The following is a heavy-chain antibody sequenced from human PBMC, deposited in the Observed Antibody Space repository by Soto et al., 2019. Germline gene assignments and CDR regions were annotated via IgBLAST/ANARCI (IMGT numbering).Heavy chain of an antibody. CDR2: IIPIFGTA. CDR1: GGTFSSYA. CDR3: ASHGITGTWVYYYGMDV. J-gene: IGHJ6*02. V-gene: IGHV1-69*12. Sequence: QVQLVQSGAEVKKPGSSVKVSCKASGGTFSSYAISWVRQAPGQGLEWMGGIIPIFGTAHYAQKFQGRVTITADESTSTAYMELSSLRSEDTAVYYCASHGITGTWVYYYGMDVWGQGTTVTVSS. D-gene: IGHD1-7*01.